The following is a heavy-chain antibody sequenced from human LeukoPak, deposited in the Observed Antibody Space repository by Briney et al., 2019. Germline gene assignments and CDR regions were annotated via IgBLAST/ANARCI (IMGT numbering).Heavy chain of an antibody. CDR3: AKTGFQWGYYYYYMDV. J-gene: IGHJ6*03. CDR1: GFTFSDYG. D-gene: IGHD1-14*01. Sequence: SGGSLRLSCAASGFTFSDYGMHWVRQAPGKGLEWVAFIRYDESTKYYADSVKGRFTISRDNSKNTLYLQMTSLRAEDTAVYSCAKTGFQWGYYYYYMDVWGKGTTVTVSS. CDR2: IRYDESTK. V-gene: IGHV3-30*02.